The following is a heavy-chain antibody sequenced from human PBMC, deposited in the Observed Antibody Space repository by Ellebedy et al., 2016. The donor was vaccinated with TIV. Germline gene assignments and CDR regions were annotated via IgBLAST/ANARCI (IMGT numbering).Heavy chain of an antibody. D-gene: IGHD3-16*02. CDR1: GGSFSGYY. CDR2: INHSGST. J-gene: IGHJ5*02. CDR3: ARVYDYVWGSYRPFDP. V-gene: IGHV4-34*01. Sequence: MPSETLSLTCAVYGGSFSGYYWSWIRQPPGKGLEWIGEINHSGSTNYNPSLKSRVTISVDTSKNQFSLKLSSVTAADTAVYYCARVYDYVWGSYRPFDPWGQGTLVTVSS.